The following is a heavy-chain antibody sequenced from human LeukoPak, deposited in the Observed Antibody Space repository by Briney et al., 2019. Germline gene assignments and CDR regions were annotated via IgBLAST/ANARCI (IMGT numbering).Heavy chain of an antibody. D-gene: IGHD2-2*01. J-gene: IGHJ3*02. CDR2: ISYDGSNK. CDR3: ARDRSSGLIVVVPAEPNYAFDI. V-gene: IGHV3-30-3*01. CDR1: GFTFSSYA. Sequence: PGGSLRLSCAASGFTFSSYAMHWVRQAPGKGLEWVAVISYDGSNKYYADSVKGRFTISRDNSKNTLYLQMNSLGAEDTAVYYCARDRSSGLIVVVPAEPNYAFDIWGQGTMVTVSS.